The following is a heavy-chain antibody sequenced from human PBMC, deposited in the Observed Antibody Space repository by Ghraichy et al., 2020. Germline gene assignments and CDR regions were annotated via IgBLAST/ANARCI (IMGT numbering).Heavy chain of an antibody. Sequence: SETLSLTCTVSAGSISSYYWSWIRQPPGKGLEWIGYIYYSGSTNYNPSLKSRVTISVDTSKNQFSLKLSSVTAADTAMYYCARVGYGGKVAYWGQETLVTVSS. J-gene: IGHJ4*02. V-gene: IGHV4-59*01. D-gene: IGHD4-23*01. CDR2: IYYSGST. CDR1: AGSISSYY. CDR3: ARVGYGGKVAY.